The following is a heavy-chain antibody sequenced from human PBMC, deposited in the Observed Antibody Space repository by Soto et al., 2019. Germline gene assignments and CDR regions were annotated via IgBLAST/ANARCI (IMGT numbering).Heavy chain of an antibody. CDR2: IIPVFGTA. J-gene: IGHJ4*02. Sequence: SVKVSCKASGGTFSSYAISWVRQAPGQGLEWMGGIIPVFGTANYAQKFQGRVTITADESTSTAYMELSSLRSEDTAVYYCARNDVRHGWYDYWGQGTLVTVSS. CDR1: GGTFSSYA. V-gene: IGHV1-69*13. D-gene: IGHD6-19*01. CDR3: ARNDVRHGWYDY.